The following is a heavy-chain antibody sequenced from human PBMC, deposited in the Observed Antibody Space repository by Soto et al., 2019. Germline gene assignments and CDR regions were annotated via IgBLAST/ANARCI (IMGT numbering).Heavy chain of an antibody. V-gene: IGHV1-18*01. CDR1: RGTFSTYA. D-gene: IGHD6-19*01. Sequence: ASVKVSCNASRGTFSTYAVTWGRQAPGQGLEWMGWISTYNGNTIYAQKSQGRVTMTTDTSTSTAYVELRSLRSDATAVYYCAREEGISDWHAFDYWGQGTLVTVPS. CDR2: ISTYNGNT. CDR3: AREEGISDWHAFDY. J-gene: IGHJ4*02.